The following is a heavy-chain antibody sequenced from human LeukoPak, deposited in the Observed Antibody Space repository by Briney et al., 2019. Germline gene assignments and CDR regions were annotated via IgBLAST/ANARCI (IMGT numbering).Heavy chain of an antibody. CDR1: GGSISSSSYS. CDR3: ARVPLYCSGGSCYSGGAFDI. J-gene: IGHJ3*02. CDR2: IYYSGNT. D-gene: IGHD2-15*01. V-gene: IGHV4-31*03. Sequence: SETLSLTYTVSGGSISSSSYSWTWIRQPPGKGLEWIGYIYYSGNTYYNPSLKSRVTISVDTSKNQFSLKLSSVTAADTAVYYCARVPLYCSGGSCYSGGAFDIWGQGTMVTVSS.